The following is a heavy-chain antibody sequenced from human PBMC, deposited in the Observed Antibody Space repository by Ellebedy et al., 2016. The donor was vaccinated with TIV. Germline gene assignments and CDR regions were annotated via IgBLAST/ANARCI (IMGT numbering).Heavy chain of an antibody. V-gene: IGHV1-18*01. Sequence: AASVKVSCKASGYTFTSYAISWVRQAPGQGLEWMGRINVNDGDTKYAQKLQGRVTMTTDTSTSTAYMDLRSLRSDDTAVYFCARTSILTSNFDYWGQGTLVSVSS. D-gene: IGHD2-21*01. CDR1: GYTFTSYA. CDR3: ARTSILTSNFDY. J-gene: IGHJ4*02. CDR2: INVNDGDT.